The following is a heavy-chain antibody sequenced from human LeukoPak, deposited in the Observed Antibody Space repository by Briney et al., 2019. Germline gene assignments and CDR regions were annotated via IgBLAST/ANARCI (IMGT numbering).Heavy chain of an antibody. Sequence: SETLSLTCTVSGASLSSSTDYWGWLRQPPGTGLEWIANIYYSGSTYYNPSLKSRVTISVDTSKNQFSLKLSSVTAADTAVYYCAGLIRPGWFDPWGQGTLVTVSS. CDR3: AGLIRPGWFDP. V-gene: IGHV4-39*01. CDR2: IYYSGST. J-gene: IGHJ5*02. CDR1: GASLSSSTDY. D-gene: IGHD1-14*01.